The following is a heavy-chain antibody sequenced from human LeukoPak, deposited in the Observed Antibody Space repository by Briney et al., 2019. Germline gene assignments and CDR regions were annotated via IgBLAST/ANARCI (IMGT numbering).Heavy chain of an antibody. V-gene: IGHV1-2*02. CDR1: EYTFTGYY. D-gene: IGHD3-16*02. CDR2: INPNSGGT. J-gene: IGHJ3*02. CDR3: AREMITFGGVIVRDAFDI. Sequence: GASVKVSCKASEYTFTGYYMHWARQAPGQGLEWMGWINPNSGGTNYARKFQGRVTMTRDTSISTAYMELSRLRSDDTAVYYCAREMITFGGVIVRDAFDIWGQGTMVTVSS.